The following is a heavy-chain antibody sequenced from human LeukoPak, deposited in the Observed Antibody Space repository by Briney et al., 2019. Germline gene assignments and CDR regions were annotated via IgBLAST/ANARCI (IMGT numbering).Heavy chain of an antibody. J-gene: IGHJ3*02. CDR1: GGSISSSSYY. CDR3: ARHGRYCGGDCSDAFDI. CDR2: IYYSGST. V-gene: IGHV4-39*01. D-gene: IGHD2-21*01. Sequence: PSETLSLTCTVYGGSISSSSYYWGWIRQPPGKGLEWIGSIYYSGSTYYNPSLKSRVTISVDTSKNQFSLKLSSVTAADTAVYYCARHGRYCGGDCSDAFDIWGQGTMVTVSS.